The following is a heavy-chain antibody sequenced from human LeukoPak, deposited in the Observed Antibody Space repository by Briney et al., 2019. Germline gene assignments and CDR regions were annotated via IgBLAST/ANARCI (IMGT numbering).Heavy chain of an antibody. CDR1: GGSISSGGYY. CDR2: IYYSGST. V-gene: IGHV4-31*03. J-gene: IGHJ4*02. CDR3: ARVPRGIVGFDY. D-gene: IGHD1-26*01. Sequence: SETLSLTCTVSGGSISSGGYYWSWIRQHPGKGLEWIGYIYYSGSTYYNPSLKSRVTVSVDTSKNQFSLKLSSVTAADTAVYYCARVPRGIVGFDYWGQGTLVTVSP.